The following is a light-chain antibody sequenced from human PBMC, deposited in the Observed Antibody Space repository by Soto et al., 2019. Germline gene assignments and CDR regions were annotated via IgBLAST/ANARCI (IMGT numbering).Light chain of an antibody. CDR3: MQALQTPWT. CDR1: QSLLHSNGYNY. V-gene: IGKV2-28*01. Sequence: DIVMTQSPLSLPVTPGEPASISCRSSQSLLHSNGYNYLDWYLQKPGQSPQLLIYLGSNRASGVPDRFSGSGSGTDFTLKISRVEAEDVGVYYCMQALQTPWTCGRGTKVEI. J-gene: IGKJ1*01. CDR2: LGS.